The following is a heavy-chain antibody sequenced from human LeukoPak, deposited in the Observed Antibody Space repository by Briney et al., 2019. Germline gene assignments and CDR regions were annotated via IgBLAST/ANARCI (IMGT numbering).Heavy chain of an antibody. CDR2: ISSSSSYI. J-gene: IGHJ6*03. CDR3: ARDPYSGSYGNYYYYFMDV. Sequence: AGRSLRLSCAASGFTLSTYTINWVSQAPGKGLEWVSSISSSSSYIYYAESVKGRLTISRDNAKNSLYLQMNRLRAEDTAVYYCARDPYSGSYGNYYYYFMDVWGKGTTGTISS. V-gene: IGHV3-21*01. CDR1: GFTLSTYT. D-gene: IGHD1-26*01.